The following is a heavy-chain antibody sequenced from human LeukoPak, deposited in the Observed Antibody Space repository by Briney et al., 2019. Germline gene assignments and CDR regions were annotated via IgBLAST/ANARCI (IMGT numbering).Heavy chain of an antibody. CDR1: GDSIISSIYQ. J-gene: IGHJ3*02. Sequence: PSETLSLTCTVSGDSIISSIYQWGWIRQPPGKGLEWIGSINYSGSTNYNPSLKSRVTISVDKSKNQFSLKLSSVTAADTAVYYCARDRIAAAAPTLLDAFDIWGQGTMVTVSS. D-gene: IGHD6-13*01. V-gene: IGHV4-39*07. CDR2: INYSGST. CDR3: ARDRIAAAAPTLLDAFDI.